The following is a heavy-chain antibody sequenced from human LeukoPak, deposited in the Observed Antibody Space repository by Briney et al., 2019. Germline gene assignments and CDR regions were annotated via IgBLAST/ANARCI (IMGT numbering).Heavy chain of an antibody. CDR3: ARERGQYSSSSGWFDP. CDR1: GYTFTSYD. CDR2: MNPNSGNT. V-gene: IGHV1-8*01. J-gene: IGHJ5*02. D-gene: IGHD6-6*01. Sequence: ASVKVSCKASGYTFTSYDINWVRQATGQGLEWMGWMNPNSGNTGHAQKFQGRVTMTRNTSISTAYMELSSLRSEDTAVYYCARERGQYSSSSGWFDPWGQGTLVTVSS.